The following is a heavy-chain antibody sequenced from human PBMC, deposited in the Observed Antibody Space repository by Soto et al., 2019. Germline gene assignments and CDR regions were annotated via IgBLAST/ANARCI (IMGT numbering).Heavy chain of an antibody. CDR3: ARGLTTQEDYYYDVDV. CDR1: AYSFTSYA. Sequence: QVQLVQSGAEVEKPRASVKVSCEASAYSFTSYAIHWVRQAPGQRLEWMGWLNTGNGNTKYSHKFQGRLTITGDTSANTAYMELSSLKSEDTAVYYCARGLTTQEDYYYDVDVWGKGTTVTVSS. D-gene: IGHD1-1*01. V-gene: IGHV1-3*04. J-gene: IGHJ6*03. CDR2: LNTGNGNT.